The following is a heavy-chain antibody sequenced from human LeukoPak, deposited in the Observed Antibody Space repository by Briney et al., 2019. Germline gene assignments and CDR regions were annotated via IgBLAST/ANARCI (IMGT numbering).Heavy chain of an antibody. CDR2: IYYSGST. V-gene: IGHV4-59*08. Sequence: SETLSLTCTVSGGSISSYYWSWIRQPPGKGLEWIGYIYYSGSTNYNPSLKSRVTISVDTSKNQFSLKLSSVTAADTAVYYRAGFAHDAFDIWGQGTMVTVSS. J-gene: IGHJ3*02. CDR1: GGSISSYY. D-gene: IGHD2-21*01. CDR3: AGFAHDAFDI.